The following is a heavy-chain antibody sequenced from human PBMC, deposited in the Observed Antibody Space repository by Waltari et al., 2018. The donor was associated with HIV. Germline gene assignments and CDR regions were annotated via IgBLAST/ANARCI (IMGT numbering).Heavy chain of an antibody. CDR2: IYTSGST. CDR3: ARDRNYYYDSSGYFFNAFDI. J-gene: IGHJ3*02. CDR1: GCSISSGSYY. Sequence: QVQLQESGPGLVKPSQTLSPTCTVSGCSISSGSYYWSWSRQPAGKGLEWIGRIYTSGSTNYNPSLKSRVTISVDTSKNQFSLKLSSVTAADTAVYYCARDRNYYYDSSGYFFNAFDIWGQGTMVTVSS. D-gene: IGHD3-22*01. V-gene: IGHV4-61*02.